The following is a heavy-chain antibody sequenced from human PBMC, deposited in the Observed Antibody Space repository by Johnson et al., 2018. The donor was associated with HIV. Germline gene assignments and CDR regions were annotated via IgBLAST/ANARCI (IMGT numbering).Heavy chain of an antibody. CDR1: GFTLKNYV. CDR3: ARAYTYGAFDI. D-gene: IGHD5-18*01. CDR2: ISGSGGST. J-gene: IGHJ3*02. Sequence: EVQLVESGGGLVQPGGSLRLSCAVSGFTLKNYVMSWVRQAPGKGLAWVSAISGSGGSTYYADSVKGRFTISRDNSNNTVFLQMNSLRAEDTALYYCARAYTYGAFDIWGQGTTVTISS. V-gene: IGHV3-23*04.